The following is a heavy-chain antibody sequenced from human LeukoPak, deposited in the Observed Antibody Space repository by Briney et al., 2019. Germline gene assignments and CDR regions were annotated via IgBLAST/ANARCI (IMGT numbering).Heavy chain of an antibody. CDR2: INPNSGGT. J-gene: IGHJ4*02. D-gene: IGHD3-10*01. Sequence: ASVKVSCKASGYTFTSYYMHWVRQAPGQGLEWMGRINPNSGGTNYAQKFQGRVTMTRDTSISTAYMELSRLRSDDTAVYYCARDQRITMVRGVTRPDYWGQGTLVTVSS. V-gene: IGHV1-2*06. CDR3: ARDQRITMVRGVTRPDY. CDR1: GYTFTSYY.